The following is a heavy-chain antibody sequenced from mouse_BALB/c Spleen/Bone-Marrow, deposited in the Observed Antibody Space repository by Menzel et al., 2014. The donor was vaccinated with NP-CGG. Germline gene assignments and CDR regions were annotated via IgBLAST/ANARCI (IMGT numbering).Heavy chain of an antibody. CDR1: GYSLTGYG. J-gene: IGHJ2*01. CDR3: ARDNYGYDY. D-gene: IGHD2-2*01. Sequence: QVQLKHSGPGLVAPSQSLSITCTASGYSLTGYGVNWVRQPPGKGLEWLGMIWGDGSTDYNSALKSRLSISKDNSKSQVFLKRNSLQTDDTARYYCARDNYGYDYWGQGATLTVSS. V-gene: IGHV2-6-7*01. CDR2: IWGDGST.